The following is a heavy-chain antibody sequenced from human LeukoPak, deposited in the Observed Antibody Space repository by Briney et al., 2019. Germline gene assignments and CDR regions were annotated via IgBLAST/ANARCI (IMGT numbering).Heavy chain of an antibody. V-gene: IGHV3-15*01. J-gene: IGHJ4*02. CDR2: IKSKTDGGTT. CDR3: TYYYDSSGHFGY. D-gene: IGHD3-22*01. CDR1: GFTFSNAW. Sequence: GGSLRLSCAASGFTFSNAWMSWVRQAPGKGLEWVGRIKSKTDGGTTDYAAPVKGRFTISRDDSKNTLYLQMNSLKTEDTAVYYCTYYYDSSGHFGYWGQGTLVAVSS.